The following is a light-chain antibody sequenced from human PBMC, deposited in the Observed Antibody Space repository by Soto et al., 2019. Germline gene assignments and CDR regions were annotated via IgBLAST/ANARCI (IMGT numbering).Light chain of an antibody. CDR1: SSDVGGYNY. V-gene: IGLV2-14*01. CDR3: SSYTSSSTDV. CDR2: DVS. J-gene: IGLJ1*01. Sequence: QPASVSGSPGQSITISCTGTSSDVGGYNYVSWYQQHPGRAPKLMIYDVSIRPSGVSNRFSGSKSGNTASLTISGLQAEDEADYYCSSYTSSSTDVFGTGTKLTVL.